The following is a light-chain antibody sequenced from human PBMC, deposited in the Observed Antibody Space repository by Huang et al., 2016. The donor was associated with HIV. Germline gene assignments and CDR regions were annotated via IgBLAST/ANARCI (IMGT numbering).Light chain of an antibody. J-gene: IGKJ1*01. V-gene: IGKV3D-15*01. CDR1: QSVKSN. CDR2: GAS. Sequence: EIVMTQSPATLSVSPGERATLSCRASQSVKSNLAWYQHKPGQAPRLLIFGASTRATCIPARFIGSGSGTDFTLTISSLQSEDFAVYYCHQYNHWPPWTFGQGTKVEIK. CDR3: HQYNHWPPWT.